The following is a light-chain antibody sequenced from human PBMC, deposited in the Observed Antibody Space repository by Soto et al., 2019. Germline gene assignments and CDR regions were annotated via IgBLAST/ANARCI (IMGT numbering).Light chain of an antibody. CDR1: SSDVGGYNY. V-gene: IGLV2-14*01. CDR2: EVS. CDR3: SSYTSSSTFNYV. J-gene: IGLJ1*01. Sequence: QSVLTQPASVSGSPGQSITISCTGTSSDVGGYNYVSWYQQHPGEAPKLMIYEVSNRPSGVSNRFSGSKSGNTASLTISGLQAEDEADYYCSSYTSSSTFNYVFGTGTKVTVL.